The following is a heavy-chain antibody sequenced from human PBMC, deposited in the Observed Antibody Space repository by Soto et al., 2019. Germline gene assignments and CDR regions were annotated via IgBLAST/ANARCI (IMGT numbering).Heavy chain of an antibody. D-gene: IGHD4-4*01. J-gene: IGHJ4*02. Sequence: GGSLRLSCAASGFTFSSYGMHWVRQAPGKGLEWVAVIWYDGSNKYYADSVKGRFTISRDNSKNTLYLQMNSLRAEDTAVYYCARVARRRSTVTTMVFDYWGQGTLVTVSS. CDR3: ARVARRRSTVTTMVFDY. CDR2: IWYDGSNK. V-gene: IGHV3-33*01. CDR1: GFTFSSYG.